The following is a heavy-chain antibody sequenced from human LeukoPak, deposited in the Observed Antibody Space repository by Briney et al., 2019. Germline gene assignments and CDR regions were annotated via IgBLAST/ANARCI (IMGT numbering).Heavy chain of an antibody. D-gene: IGHD3-10*01. J-gene: IGHJ4*02. Sequence: PSETLSLTCTVSGGSISSGKYYWGWIRQPPEKGLEWIGRIYYNGNTYYNPSLKSRVTISLDASKVQFSLKLTSMTAADTAVYSCARLDASLTPGLGSYPDIWGQGMLVTVSS. CDR2: IYYNGNT. CDR1: GGSISSGKYY. V-gene: IGHV4-39*01. CDR3: ARLDASLTPGLGSYPDI.